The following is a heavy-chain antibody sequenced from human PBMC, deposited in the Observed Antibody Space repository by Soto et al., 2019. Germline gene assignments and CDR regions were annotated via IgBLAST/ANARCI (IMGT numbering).Heavy chain of an antibody. CDR2: ISYDGSNK. V-gene: IGHV3-30-3*01. Sequence: GGSLRLSCTASGFTFSNYGMHWVRQAPGKGLKWVAVISYDGSNKYYADSVKGRFTISRDNSKNTLYLQMNSLRAEDTAVYYCARGRDYLGGDYDYWGQGTLVTVSS. CDR3: ARGRDYLGGDYDY. CDR1: GFTFSNYG. J-gene: IGHJ4*02. D-gene: IGHD3-16*01.